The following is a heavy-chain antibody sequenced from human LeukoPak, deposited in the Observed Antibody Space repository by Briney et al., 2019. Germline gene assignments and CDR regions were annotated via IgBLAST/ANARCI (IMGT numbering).Heavy chain of an antibody. J-gene: IGHJ4*02. Sequence: GASVKVSCKASGGTFSSYAISWVRQAPGQGLEWMGGIIPIFGTANYAQKSQGRVTITADESTSTAYMELSSLRSEDTAVYYCARGEWLQGYFDYWGQGTLVTVSS. D-gene: IGHD5-24*01. CDR3: ARGEWLQGYFDY. CDR2: IIPIFGTA. CDR1: GGTFSSYA. V-gene: IGHV1-69*13.